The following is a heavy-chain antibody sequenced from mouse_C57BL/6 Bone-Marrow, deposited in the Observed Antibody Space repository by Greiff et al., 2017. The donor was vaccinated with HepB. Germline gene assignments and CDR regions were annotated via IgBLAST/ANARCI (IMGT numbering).Heavy chain of an antibody. V-gene: IGHV5-4*03. J-gene: IGHJ4*01. CDR3: AKRGELDAMDY. CDR2: ISDGGSYT. Sequence: EVKLVESGGGLVKPGGSLKLSCAASGFTFSSYAMSWVRQTPEKRLEWVATISDGGSYTYYPDNVKGRFTISRDNAKNNLYLQMSILKSEDTAMYYYAKRGELDAMDYWGQGTSVTVSS. CDR1: GFTFSSYA.